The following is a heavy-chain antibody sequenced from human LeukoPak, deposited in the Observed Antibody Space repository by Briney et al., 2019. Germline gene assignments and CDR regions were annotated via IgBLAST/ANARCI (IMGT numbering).Heavy chain of an antibody. CDR2: IYTSGST. J-gene: IGHJ5*02. D-gene: IGHD1-26*01. CDR1: GGSISSGNYY. CDR3: AGVEWELRHWFDP. Sequence: SETLSLTCTVSGGSISSGNYYWSWIRQPAGEGLEWIGRIYTSGSTNYNPSLKSRVTISVDTSKNQFSLKLSSVTAADTALYYCAGVEWELRHWFDPWGQGTLVTVSS. V-gene: IGHV4-61*02.